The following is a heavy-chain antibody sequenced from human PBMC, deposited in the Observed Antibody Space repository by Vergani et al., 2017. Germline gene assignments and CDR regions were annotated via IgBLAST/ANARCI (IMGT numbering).Heavy chain of an antibody. Sequence: QVHLQESGPGLVKSSQTLSLTCTVSGVSFRSADYYWSWIRQAPGKGLEWIGYIYHSGSTSYNPSLKSRVSMSVETSKNQFSLNLRSVTAADTAIYYCARIGPYFHDSRIDYWGQGTLVTVSS. CDR1: GVSFRSADYY. CDR3: ARIGPYFHDSRIDY. J-gene: IGHJ4*02. CDR2: IYHSGST. V-gene: IGHV4-30-4*08. D-gene: IGHD3-22*01.